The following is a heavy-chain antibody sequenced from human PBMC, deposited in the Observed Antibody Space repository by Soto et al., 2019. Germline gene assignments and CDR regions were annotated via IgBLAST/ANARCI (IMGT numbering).Heavy chain of an antibody. CDR1: GSTFSRLA. D-gene: IGHD3-22*01. V-gene: IGHV1-69*01. Sequence: QVQLVQSGAEVRKPGSSVKVSCKASGSTFSRLAISWVRQSPGQGLEWMGGIIPIFGTPNHAQKFQGRLTITADEATSTVHMELSSLRSEDTAIYYCARGWGEDSSDYFYAYWGQGTLVIVSS. CDR3: ARGWGEDSSDYFYAY. J-gene: IGHJ4*02. CDR2: IIPIFGTP.